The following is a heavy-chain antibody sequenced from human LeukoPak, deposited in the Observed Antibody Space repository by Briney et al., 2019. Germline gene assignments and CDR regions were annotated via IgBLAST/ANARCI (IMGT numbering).Heavy chain of an antibody. Sequence: GGSLRLSCTASGFTFSNAWMNWVRQAPGKGLEWVSYISSSSSYIYYANSVKGRFTISRDNAKNSLYLQMNSLRAEDTAVYYCARGGSFDILTGRYWYFDLWGRGTLVTVSS. D-gene: IGHD3-9*01. V-gene: IGHV3-21*01. J-gene: IGHJ2*01. CDR3: ARGGSFDILTGRYWYFDL. CDR1: GFTFSNAW. CDR2: ISSSSSYI.